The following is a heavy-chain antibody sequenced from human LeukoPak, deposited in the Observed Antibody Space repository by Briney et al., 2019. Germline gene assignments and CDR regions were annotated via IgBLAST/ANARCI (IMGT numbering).Heavy chain of an antibody. CDR3: ASPGAYYYDSSGYQMDY. CDR2: INPSGGST. D-gene: IGHD3-22*01. V-gene: IGHV1-46*01. CDR1: GYTFTSYY. Sequence: ASVKVSCKASGYTFTSYYMHWVRQAPGQGLEWMGIINPSGGSTSYAQKFQGRVTMTRDMSTSTVYMELSSLRSEDTAVYYCASPGAYYYDSSGYQMDYWGQGTLVTVSS. J-gene: IGHJ4*02.